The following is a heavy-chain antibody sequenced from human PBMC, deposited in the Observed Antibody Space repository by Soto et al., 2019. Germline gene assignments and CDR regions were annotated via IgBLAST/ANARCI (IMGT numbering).Heavy chain of an antibody. V-gene: IGHV3-11*05. Sequence: QVQLVESGGGLVKPGGSLRLSCAASGFTFSDYYMSWLRQAPGKGLEWVSYISSSSSYTNYADSVKGRFTISRDNAKNNPHLQLTSLRAEDTAAYYCASSIIGYFDSSGYYDDCCGQGTLVNVSS. CDR2: ISSSSSYT. J-gene: IGHJ4*02. CDR3: ASSIIGYFDSSGYYDDC. CDR1: GFTFSDYY. D-gene: IGHD3-22*01.